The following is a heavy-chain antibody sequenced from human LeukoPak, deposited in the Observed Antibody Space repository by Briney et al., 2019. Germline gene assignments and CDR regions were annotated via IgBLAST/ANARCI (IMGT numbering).Heavy chain of an antibody. D-gene: IGHD6-19*01. Sequence: GASVKVSCKASGYTFTGYYMHWVRQAPGQGLEWMGWINPNSGGTNYAQKFQGRVTMTRDTSISTAYMELSRLRSDDTAVYYCASGALNSGWYDNAFDIWGQGTMVTVSS. CDR2: INPNSGGT. V-gene: IGHV1-2*02. CDR1: GYTFTGYY. J-gene: IGHJ3*02. CDR3: ASGALNSGWYDNAFDI.